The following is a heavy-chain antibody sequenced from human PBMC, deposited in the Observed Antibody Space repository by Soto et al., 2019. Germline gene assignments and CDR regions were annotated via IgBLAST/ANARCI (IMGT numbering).Heavy chain of an antibody. CDR2: IYWNDEK. CDR3: AHRKGGTFDY. V-gene: IGHV2-5*01. Sequence: QITLKESGPTLVKPTQTLTLTCTFSGFSLSTSGEAVGWIRQPPGKALEWLALIYWNDEKHSTPSPRSRLTLTKDTYKHHVVLTMTNMDPVDTATFYCAHRKGGTFDYWGQGTLVTVSS. D-gene: IGHD1-26*01. J-gene: IGHJ4*02. CDR1: GFSLSTSGEA.